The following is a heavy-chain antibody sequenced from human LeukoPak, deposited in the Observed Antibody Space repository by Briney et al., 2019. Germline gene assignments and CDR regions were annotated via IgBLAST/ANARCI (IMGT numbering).Heavy chain of an antibody. V-gene: IGHV1-2*06. CDR3: ARATKRDAFDI. D-gene: IGHD1-26*01. Sequence: ASVKVSCKASGYTFTGYYMHWVRQAPGQGLEWVGRINPNSGGTNYAQKFQGRVTMTRDTSISTAYMELSRLRSDDTAVYYCARATKRDAFDIWGQGTMVTVSS. CDR2: INPNSGGT. CDR1: GYTFTGYY. J-gene: IGHJ3*02.